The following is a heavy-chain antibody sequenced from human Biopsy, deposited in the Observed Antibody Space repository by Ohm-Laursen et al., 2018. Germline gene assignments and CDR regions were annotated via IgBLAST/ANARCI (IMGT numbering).Heavy chain of an antibody. V-gene: IGHV1-2*02. J-gene: IGHJ5*01. D-gene: IGHD3-3*01. Sequence: ASVKVSCKASGFSFTGYYIHWVRQAPGQGLEWMGWISPKSGGTNYAQKFQGNITMTKNTSMSTAYMEMSRLRSDDTAVYYCARELGDFWGGRQFDFWGQGTPVTVSS. CDR2: ISPKSGGT. CDR1: GFSFTGYY. CDR3: ARELGDFWGGRQFDF.